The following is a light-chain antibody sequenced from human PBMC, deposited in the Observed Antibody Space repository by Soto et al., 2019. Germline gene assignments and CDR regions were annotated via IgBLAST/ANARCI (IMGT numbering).Light chain of an antibody. CDR1: RDIHTW. CDR3: HQADTLPLT. J-gene: IGKJ4*01. Sequence: DFPMTQSPSSLSASVGDRVTITCSASRDIHTWLAWYQQKPGKAPKLLIYGASTLQSGVPSPFSGGGSGTDFILTISNLQPEGFATYYGHQADTLPLTFGGGTKVEI. V-gene: IGKV1-12*01. CDR2: GAS.